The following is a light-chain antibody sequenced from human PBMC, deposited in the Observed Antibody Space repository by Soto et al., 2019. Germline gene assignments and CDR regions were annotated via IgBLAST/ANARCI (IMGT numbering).Light chain of an antibody. V-gene: IGKV1-5*03. Sequence: DLPMTQSPSTLSASVGDRVTITCRASQSISIWLAWYQQKPGKAPKLLIYKASSLESGVPSRFSGSGSGTEFTLTISSLQPDDFATYYCQQYKSYSLYTFGQGTKLEIK. J-gene: IGKJ2*01. CDR3: QQYKSYSLYT. CDR1: QSISIW. CDR2: KAS.